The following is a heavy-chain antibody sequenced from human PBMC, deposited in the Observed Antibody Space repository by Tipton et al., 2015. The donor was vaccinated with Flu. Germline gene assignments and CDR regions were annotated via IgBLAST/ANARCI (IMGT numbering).Heavy chain of an antibody. Sequence: SLRLSCAASGFAFSGYWMHWVRQVPGKGLVWLSRINTDGSTTNYADSVEGRFTIPRDNAKKTLYLDMNSLRAEDAAVYYCARISRLYEDSASLAFDMWGQRTVVTVSS. CDR2: INTDGSTT. CDR3: ARISRLYEDSASLAFDM. J-gene: IGHJ3*02. D-gene: IGHD1-26*01. V-gene: IGHV3-74*01. CDR1: GFAFSGYW.